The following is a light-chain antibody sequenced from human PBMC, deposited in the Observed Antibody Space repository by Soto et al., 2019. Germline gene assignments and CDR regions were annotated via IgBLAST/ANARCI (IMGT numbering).Light chain of an antibody. V-gene: IGKV3-15*01. Sequence: EIVLTQSPGTLSLSPGERATLSCRASQSVSRYLAWYQQKPGQAHRLLIYGASTRATGTPARFSGSGSGTEFTLTISSLQSEDFAVYYCQQYKSWPPITVGQGTQVDIK. CDR1: QSVSRY. CDR2: GAS. CDR3: QQYKSWPPIT. J-gene: IGKJ5*01.